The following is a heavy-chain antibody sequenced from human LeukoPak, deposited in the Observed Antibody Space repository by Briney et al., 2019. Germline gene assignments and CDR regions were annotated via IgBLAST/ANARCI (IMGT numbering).Heavy chain of an antibody. CDR3: AKDPMTTVTGGGYFDY. CDR1: GFTFYDYT. Sequence: PGGSLRLSCAASGFTFYDYTMHWVRQAPGKGLEWVSLISWDGGSTYYADSVKGRFTISRDNSKNSLYLQMNSLRTEDTALYYCAKDPMTTVTGGGYFDYWGQGTLVTVSS. V-gene: IGHV3-43*01. CDR2: ISWDGGST. D-gene: IGHD4-11*01. J-gene: IGHJ4*02.